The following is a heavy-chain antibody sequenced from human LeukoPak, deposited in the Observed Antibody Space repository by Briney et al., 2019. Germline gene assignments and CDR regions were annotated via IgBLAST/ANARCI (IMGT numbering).Heavy chain of an antibody. CDR3: ARHSGSIGY. CDR2: IYPGDSDT. V-gene: IGHV5-51*01. Sequence: GESLKISCKGSGYSFTKSWIGWVRQMPGKGLEWMGIIYPGDSDTRYSPSLQGQVTISADKSLSTAYLQWSSLKSSDTARHYCARHSGSIGYWGQGTLVTVSS. D-gene: IGHD3-22*01. CDR1: GYSFTKSW. J-gene: IGHJ4*02.